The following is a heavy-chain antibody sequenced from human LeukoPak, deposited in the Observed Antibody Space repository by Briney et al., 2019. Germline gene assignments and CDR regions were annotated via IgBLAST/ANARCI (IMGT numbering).Heavy chain of an antibody. D-gene: IGHD6-19*01. CDR1: GDSFSSVTDY. J-gene: IGHJ4*02. Sequence: SETLSLTCTVSGDSFSSVTDYWAWIRQPPGKGLEWIASGGYSGGTYYNPSLESRVAISADMSKNQFSLKLTSVTGADTAVYYCAGERGEEYRSGWYKRNYFDNWGQGIRVTVSS. V-gene: IGHV4-39*07. CDR3: AGERGEEYRSGWYKRNYFDN. CDR2: GGYSGGT.